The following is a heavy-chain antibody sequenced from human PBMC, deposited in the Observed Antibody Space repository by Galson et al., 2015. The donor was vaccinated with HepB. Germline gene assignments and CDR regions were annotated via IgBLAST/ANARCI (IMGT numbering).Heavy chain of an antibody. Sequence: SLRLSCAASGFTFSSYGMHWVRQAPGKGLEWVAVISYDGSNKYYADSVKGRFTISRDNSKNTLYLQMNSLRAEDTAVYYCAKDLVRYSNYPLGYWGQGTLVTVSS. J-gene: IGHJ4*02. V-gene: IGHV3-30*18. CDR1: GFTFSSYG. D-gene: IGHD4-11*01. CDR2: ISYDGSNK. CDR3: AKDLVRYSNYPLGY.